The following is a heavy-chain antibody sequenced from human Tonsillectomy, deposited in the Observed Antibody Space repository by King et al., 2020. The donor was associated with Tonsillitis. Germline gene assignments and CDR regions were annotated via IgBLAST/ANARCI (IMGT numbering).Heavy chain of an antibody. CDR2: IYTSGST. V-gene: IGHV4-61*02. CDR1: GGSISSGSYY. CDR3: ARDWGY. D-gene: IGHD3-16*01. J-gene: IGHJ4*02. Sequence: QLQESGPVLVKPSQTLSLTCTVSGGSISSGSYYWSWIRQPAGKGLEWIGHIYTSGSTNYNPSLKSRVTISVDTSKNQFSLQLSSVTAADTAVYYCARDWGYWGQGTLVTVSS.